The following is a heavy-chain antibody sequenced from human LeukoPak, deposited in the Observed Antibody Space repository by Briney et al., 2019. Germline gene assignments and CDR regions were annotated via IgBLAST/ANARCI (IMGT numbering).Heavy chain of an antibody. D-gene: IGHD2-2*01. V-gene: IGHV3-23*01. CDR2: ISGSGGST. Sequence: GGSLRLSCAASGFTFSSYAMSWVRQAPGKGLEWVSAISGSGGSTYYADSVKGRFTTSRDNSKNTLYLQMNSLRAEDTAVYYCAKDKSVVPASHDYWGQGTLVTVSS. J-gene: IGHJ4*02. CDR3: AKDKSVVPASHDY. CDR1: GFTFSSYA.